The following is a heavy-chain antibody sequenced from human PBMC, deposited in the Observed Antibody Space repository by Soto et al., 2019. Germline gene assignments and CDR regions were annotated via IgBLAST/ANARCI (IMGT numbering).Heavy chain of an antibody. Sequence: PVGSLRLSCSASGFTFSSYAMHWVRQAPGKGLEYVSAISSNGGSTYYADSVKGRFTISRDNSKNTLYLQMSSLRAEDTAVYYCVKPNYDSSGYYPLSYYYYGMDVWGQGTTVTVSS. V-gene: IGHV3-64D*06. J-gene: IGHJ6*02. CDR3: VKPNYDSSGYYPLSYYYYGMDV. CDR2: ISSNGGST. CDR1: GFTFSSYA. D-gene: IGHD3-22*01.